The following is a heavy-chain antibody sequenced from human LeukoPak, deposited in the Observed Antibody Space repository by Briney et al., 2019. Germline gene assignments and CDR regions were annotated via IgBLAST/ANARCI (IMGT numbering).Heavy chain of an antibody. CDR2: INPNNGGT. D-gene: IGHD1-26*01. CDR3: VREGMGSGSYYADY. V-gene: IGHV1-2*02. CDR1: GYTFSGYY. J-gene: IGHJ4*02. Sequence: ASVKVSCKASGYTFSGYYMHWVRQPPGQGLQWMGWINPNNGGTYYAQKFQGRVTMTRDTSISTVYMELSRLRSDDTAVYYCVREGMGSGSYYADYWGQGTLVTVSS.